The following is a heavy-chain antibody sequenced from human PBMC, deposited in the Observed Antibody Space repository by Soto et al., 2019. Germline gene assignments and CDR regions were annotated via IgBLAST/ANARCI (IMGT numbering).Heavy chain of an antibody. CDR2: ISAYNGKT. D-gene: IGHD4-17*01. J-gene: IGHJ3*02. Sequence: QVQLVQSGAEVKKPGASVKVSCKASGYTFTSYGISWVRQAPGQGLEWMGWISAYNGKTNYAQKLQGRVHMTTDTSTSTAYMELRSLRSDDTAVYYCARALDYGGNHPHDAFDIWGQGTMVTVSS. CDR1: GYTFTSYG. CDR3: ARALDYGGNHPHDAFDI. V-gene: IGHV1-18*01.